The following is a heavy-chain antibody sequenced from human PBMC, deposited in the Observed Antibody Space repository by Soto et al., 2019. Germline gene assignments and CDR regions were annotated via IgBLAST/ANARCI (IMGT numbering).Heavy chain of an antibody. D-gene: IGHD2-8*01. CDR2: ISAYNGNT. CDR3: ARTRWKDIVLMVYDIYYYYGMDV. CDR1: GYTFTSYG. V-gene: IGHV1-18*01. J-gene: IGHJ6*02. Sequence: GASVKVSCKASGYTFTSYGISWVRQAPGQGLEWMGWISAYNGNTNYAQKLQGRVTMTTDTSTSTAYMELRSLRSDDTAVYYCARTRWKDIVLMVYDIYYYYGMDVWGQGTTVTVSS.